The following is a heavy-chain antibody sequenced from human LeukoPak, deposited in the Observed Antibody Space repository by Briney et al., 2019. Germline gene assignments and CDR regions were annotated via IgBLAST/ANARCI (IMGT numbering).Heavy chain of an antibody. CDR1: GFTFDDYA. CDR3: AKDISRWGAMIGPDY. D-gene: IGHD3-22*01. Sequence: GGSLRLSCAASGFTFDDYAMHWVRQAPGKGLEWFSLISGDGGSTYYADSVKGRFTISRDNSKNSLYLQMNSLRTEDTALYYCAKDISRWGAMIGPDYWGQGTLVTVSS. V-gene: IGHV3-43*02. J-gene: IGHJ4*02. CDR2: ISGDGGST.